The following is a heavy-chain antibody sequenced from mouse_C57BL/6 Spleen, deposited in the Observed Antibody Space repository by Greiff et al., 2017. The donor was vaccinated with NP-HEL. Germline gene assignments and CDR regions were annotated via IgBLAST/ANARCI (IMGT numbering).Heavy chain of an antibody. V-gene: IGHV10-1*01. CDR3: VSVAMDY. Sequence: EVMLVESGGGLVQPKGSLKLSCAASGFSFNTYAMNWVRQAPGKGLEWVARIRSKSNNYATYYADSVKDRFTISRDDSESMLYLQTNNVKTEDTAMYYCVSVAMDYWGQGTSVTVSS. J-gene: IGHJ4*01. CDR1: GFSFNTYA. CDR2: IRSKSNNYAT.